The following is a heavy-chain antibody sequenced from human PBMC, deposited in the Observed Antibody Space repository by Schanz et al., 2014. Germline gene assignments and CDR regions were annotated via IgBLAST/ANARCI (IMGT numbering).Heavy chain of an antibody. V-gene: IGHV3-33*01. J-gene: IGHJ4*02. CDR3: ARGTSPIQGFPMDF. D-gene: IGHD2-21*01. CDR1: GLNFDYYG. CDR2: IGYDGSEK. Sequence: QVQLVESGGGVVQLGRSLRLSCATSGLNFDYYGMNWVRQAPGKGLEWVANIGYDGSEKYYVDSVKGRFTISRDKSKDTLYLQMSVQTPEYTAVYYCARGTSPIQGFPMDFWGQGTLVTVSS.